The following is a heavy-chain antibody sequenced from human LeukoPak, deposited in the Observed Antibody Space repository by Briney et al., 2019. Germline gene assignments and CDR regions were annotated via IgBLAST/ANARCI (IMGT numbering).Heavy chain of an antibody. D-gene: IGHD6-6*01. Sequence: PSETLSLTCAVYGGSFSGYTWAGIGQPPGRGRNWIGEINHSGSTNYNPSLKSRVTISVDTSKNQFSLKLSSVTAADTAVYYCARLGKRAAPSDYWGQGTLVTVSS. CDR1: GGSFSGYT. J-gene: IGHJ4*02. CDR2: INHSGST. CDR3: ARLGKRAAPSDY. V-gene: IGHV4-34*01.